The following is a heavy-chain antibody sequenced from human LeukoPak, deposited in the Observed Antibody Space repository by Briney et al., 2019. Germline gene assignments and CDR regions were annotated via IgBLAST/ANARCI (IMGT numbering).Heavy chain of an antibody. J-gene: IGHJ4*02. CDR3: AKDQGLWDPSDY. CDR1: GFTFSSYA. CDR2: ISGSGGST. V-gene: IGHV3-23*01. Sequence: PGGSLRLSCAASGFTFSSYAMSWVRQPPGKGLEWVSAISGSGGSTYYAASVKGRFTISRDNSKNTLYLQMNSLRAEDTAVYYCAKDQGLWDPSDYWGQGTLVTVSS. D-gene: IGHD5-18*01.